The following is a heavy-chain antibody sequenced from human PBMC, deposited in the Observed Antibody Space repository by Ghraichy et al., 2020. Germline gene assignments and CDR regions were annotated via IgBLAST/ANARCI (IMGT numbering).Heavy chain of an antibody. D-gene: IGHD2-15*01. CDR1: GGSISSYY. CDR2: VHYSGST. CDR3: AILRRNVFDT. V-gene: IGHV4-59*01. Sequence: SETRSLTCTVSGGSISSYYWNWVRQPPGKGLEWIGSVHYSGSTNYNPSLKSRVTISLDKSKNQFSLKLSSVTAADTAVYYCAILRRNVFDTWGQGTLVTVSS. J-gene: IGHJ5*02.